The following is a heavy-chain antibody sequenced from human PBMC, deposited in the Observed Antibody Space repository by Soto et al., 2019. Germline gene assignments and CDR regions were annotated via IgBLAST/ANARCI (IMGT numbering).Heavy chain of an antibody. D-gene: IGHD4-4*01. J-gene: IGHJ6*02. CDR2: ISYDGSNK. CDR3: AKDSSKSNYPPYGMDV. Sequence: GSLKISCAASGFTFSSYGMHWVRQAPGKGLEWVAVISYDGSNKYYADSVKGRFTISRDNSKNTLYLQMNSLRAEDTAVYYCAKDSSKSNYPPYGMDVWGQGTTVTVSS. V-gene: IGHV3-30*18. CDR1: GFTFSSYG.